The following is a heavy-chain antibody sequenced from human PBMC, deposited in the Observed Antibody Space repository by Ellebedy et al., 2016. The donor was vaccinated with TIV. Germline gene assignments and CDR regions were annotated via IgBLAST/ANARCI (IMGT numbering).Heavy chain of an antibody. Sequence: PGGSLRLSCVASGFIFDDYGMSWVRHIPEKGLEWVSRINWKGDKTGYADSVKGRFTISRDNARNSVSLEMNSLRVEDTALYYCARDFGYGGSTPLDLWGQGTLVSVSS. CDR1: GFIFDDYG. CDR3: ARDFGYGGSTPLDL. CDR2: INWKGDKT. D-gene: IGHD5-12*01. V-gene: IGHV3-20*04. J-gene: IGHJ4*02.